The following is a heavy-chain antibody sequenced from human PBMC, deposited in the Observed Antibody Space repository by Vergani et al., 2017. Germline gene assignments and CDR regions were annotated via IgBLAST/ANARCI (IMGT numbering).Heavy chain of an antibody. D-gene: IGHD2-21*01. CDR2: INHSGST. V-gene: IGHV4-34*01. CDR3: ATYLNCGGDCHYYYYMDV. CDR1: GGSFSGYY. Sequence: QVQLQQWGAGLLKPSETLSLTCAVYGGSFSGYYWSWIRQPPGKGLEWIGEINHSGSTNYNPSLKSRVTISVDTSKNQFSLKLSSVTAADTAVYYCATYLNCGGDCHYYYYMDVWGKGTTVTVSS. J-gene: IGHJ6*03.